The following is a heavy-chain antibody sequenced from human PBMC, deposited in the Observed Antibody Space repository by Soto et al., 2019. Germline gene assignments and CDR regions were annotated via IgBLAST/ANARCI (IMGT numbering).Heavy chain of an antibody. Sequence: GGSLRLSCAASGFTFSSYSMNWVRQAPGKGLEWVSYISSSSSTIYYADSVKGRFTISRDNAKNSLYLQMNSLRAEDTAVYYCARDRLDYGMDVWGQGTTVTVSS. CDR1: GFTFSSYS. D-gene: IGHD3-9*01. J-gene: IGHJ6*02. CDR2: ISSSSSTI. CDR3: ARDRLDYGMDV. V-gene: IGHV3-48*01.